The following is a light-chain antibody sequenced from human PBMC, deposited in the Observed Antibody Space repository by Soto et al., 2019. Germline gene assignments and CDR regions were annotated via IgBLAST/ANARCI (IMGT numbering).Light chain of an antibody. V-gene: IGKV3D-20*02. J-gene: IGKJ1*01. Sequence: EIVLTQSPGTLSLSPGERATLSCRASQSVSSSYLAWYQQKPGQAPRLLIYGASTRATGIPDRFSGSKSGTDFTLTISRLEPEDFAVYYCQQRSNWPTFGQGTKWIS. CDR2: GAS. CDR1: QSVSSSY. CDR3: QQRSNWPT.